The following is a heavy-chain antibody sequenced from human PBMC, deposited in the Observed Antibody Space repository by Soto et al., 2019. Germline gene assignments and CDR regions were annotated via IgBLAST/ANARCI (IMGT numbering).Heavy chain of an antibody. CDR2: INHSGST. J-gene: IGHJ5*02. V-gene: IGHV4-34*01. CDR3: ARVRVWFGL. Sequence: SETLSLTCAVYGGSFSGYYCSWIRQPPGKGLEWIGEINHSGSTNYNPSLKSRVTISVDTSKNQFSLKLSSVTAADTAVYYCARVRVWFGLWGQGTLVTVSS. D-gene: IGHD6-13*01. CDR1: GGSFSGYY.